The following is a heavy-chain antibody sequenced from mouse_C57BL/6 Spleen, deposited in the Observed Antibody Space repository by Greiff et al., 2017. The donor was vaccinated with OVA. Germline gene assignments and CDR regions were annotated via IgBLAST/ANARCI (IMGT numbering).Heavy chain of an antibody. D-gene: IGHD1-1*01. J-gene: IGHJ1*03. V-gene: IGHV1-62-2*01. Sequence: VKLMESGAELVKPGASVKLSCKASGYTFTEYTIHWVKQRSGQGLEWIGWFYPGSGSIKYNEKFKDKATLTADKSSSTVYMELSRLTSEDSAVYFCARHGKEGRGTTEGYFDVWGTGTTVTVSS. CDR2: FYPGSGSI. CDR3: ARHGKEGRGTTEGYFDV. CDR1: GYTFTEYT.